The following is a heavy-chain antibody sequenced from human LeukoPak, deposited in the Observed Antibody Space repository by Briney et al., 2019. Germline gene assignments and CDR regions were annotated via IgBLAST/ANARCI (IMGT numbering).Heavy chain of an antibody. J-gene: IGHJ4*02. D-gene: IGHD6-19*01. CDR1: GGTFSSYA. CDR2: IIPIFGTA. Sequence: ASVKVSCKASGGTFSSYAISWVRQAPGQGLEWMGGIIPIFGTANYAQKFQGRVTITADESTSTAYMELSSLRSEDTAVYYCARRGVAGKGEDYWGQGTLVTVSS. V-gene: IGHV1-69*01. CDR3: ARRGVAGKGEDY.